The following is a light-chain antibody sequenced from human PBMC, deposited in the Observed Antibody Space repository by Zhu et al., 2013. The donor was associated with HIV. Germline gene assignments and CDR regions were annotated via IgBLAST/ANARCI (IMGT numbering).Light chain of an antibody. J-gene: IGLJ3*02. Sequence: QSVLTQPPSASGTPGQRVTISCSGSSSNIGSNYVYWYQQLPETAPKLLIYTNDQRPSGVPDRFSGSKSGTSASLAISGLQSEDEADYYCAAWDDSLSGWVFGGGTKLTVL. V-gene: IGLV1-47*02. CDR3: AAWDDSLSGWV. CDR1: SSNIGSNY. CDR2: TND.